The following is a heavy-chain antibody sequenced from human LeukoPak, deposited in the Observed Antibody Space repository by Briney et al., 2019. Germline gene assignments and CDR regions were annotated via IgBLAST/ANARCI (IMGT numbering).Heavy chain of an antibody. J-gene: IGHJ4*02. Sequence: GGPLRLSCAVSGFTFSDHYMDWVRQAPGKGLEWVGRSRNRAKSYTTDYAASVKGRFTISRDDSKSTLYLQMNSLETEDTAVYYFSRDATGDHWGQGTLVSVSS. CDR3: SRDATGDH. V-gene: IGHV3-72*01. CDR2: SRNRAKSYTT. CDR1: GFTFSDHY.